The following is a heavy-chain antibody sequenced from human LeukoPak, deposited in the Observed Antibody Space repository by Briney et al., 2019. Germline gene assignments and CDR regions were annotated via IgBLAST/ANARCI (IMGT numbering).Heavy chain of an antibody. CDR3: ARASITYYYYYYMGV. CDR2: IHYSGST. CDR1: GGSISSYY. J-gene: IGHJ6*03. V-gene: IGHV4-59*01. Sequence: SETLSLTCTVSGGSISSYYWSWIRQPPGKGLEWIGYIHYSGSTNYNPSLKSRVTISVDTSKNQFSLKLSSVTAADTAAYYCARASITYYYYYYMGVWGKGTTVTVSS. D-gene: IGHD1-14*01.